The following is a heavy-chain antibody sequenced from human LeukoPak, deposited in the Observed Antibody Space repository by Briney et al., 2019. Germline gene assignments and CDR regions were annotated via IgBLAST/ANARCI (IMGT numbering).Heavy chain of an antibody. CDR1: GFTFSSYG. Sequence: GGSLRLSCAASGFTFSSYGMHWVRQAPGKGLEWVALIWYDGSNKYYADSVKGRFTISRDNSKSTLYLQMSSLRAEDTAVYYCVKSAWFDPWGQGTLVTVSS. CDR3: VKSAWFDP. V-gene: IGHV3-30*02. CDR2: IWYDGSNK. J-gene: IGHJ5*02.